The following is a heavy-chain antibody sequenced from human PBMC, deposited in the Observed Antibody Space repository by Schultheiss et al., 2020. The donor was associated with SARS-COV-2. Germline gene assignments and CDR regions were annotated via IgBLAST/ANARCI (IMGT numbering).Heavy chain of an antibody. Sequence: GSLRLSCTVSGVSVTTYCWNWIRRPPGKGLEWIGFIHDSGSTNYNPSLKSRVTISVDTSKNQFSLKLTSVTAADTAVYYCARRRSDGNWYLDTWGQGTLVTVSS. CDR3: ARRRSDGNWYLDT. CDR1: GVSVTTYC. J-gene: IGHJ4*02. CDR2: IHDSGST. D-gene: IGHD4-23*01. V-gene: IGHV4-59*08.